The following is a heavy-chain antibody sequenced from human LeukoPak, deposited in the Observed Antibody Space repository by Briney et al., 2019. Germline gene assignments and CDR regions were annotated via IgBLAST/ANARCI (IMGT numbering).Heavy chain of an antibody. D-gene: IGHD4-11*01. CDR1: GFTFCSYG. J-gene: IGHJ4*02. V-gene: IGHV3-30*18. Sequence: PGGSLRLSCAASGFTFCSYGMHWVRQAPGKGLEWVAVISYDGSNKYYADSVKGRFTISRDNSKNTLYLQMNSLRAEDTAVYYCAKDLSNYEDYWGQGTLVTVSS. CDR2: ISYDGSNK. CDR3: AKDLSNYEDY.